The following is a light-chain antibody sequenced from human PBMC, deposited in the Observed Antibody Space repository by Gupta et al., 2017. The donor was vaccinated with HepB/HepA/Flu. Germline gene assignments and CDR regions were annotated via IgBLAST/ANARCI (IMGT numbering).Light chain of an antibody. CDR3: MQALQTWT. CDR2: LGS. V-gene: IGKV2-28*01. Sequence: TLVTQSPPSPPVTPGGPASISCRSSQSLLHSNGYNYLDWYLQKPGQSPQLLIYLGSNRASGVPDRFSGSGSGTDFTLKISRVEAEDVGVYYCMQALQTWTFGQGTKVEIK. J-gene: IGKJ1*01. CDR1: QSLLHSNGYNY.